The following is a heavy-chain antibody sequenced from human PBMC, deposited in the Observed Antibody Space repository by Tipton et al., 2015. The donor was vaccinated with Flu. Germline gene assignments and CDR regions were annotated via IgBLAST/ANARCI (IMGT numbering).Heavy chain of an antibody. CDR1: GYSLSSYP. D-gene: IGHD2-2*01. Sequence: QSGPEVKKPGASVKVSCKASGYSLSSYPISWVRQAPGQGLEWMGWISGYSGNTDYAQNLQGRVTMTTDTSTNTAYMELRSLTSDDTAVYYCARPGGPAAINPFSYFDFWGQGTLVTVSS. CDR2: ISGYSGNT. J-gene: IGHJ4*02. V-gene: IGHV1-18*04. CDR3: ARPGGPAAINPFSYFDF.